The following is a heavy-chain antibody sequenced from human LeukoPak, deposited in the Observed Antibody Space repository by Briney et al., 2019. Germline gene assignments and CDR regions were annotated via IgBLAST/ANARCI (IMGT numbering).Heavy chain of an antibody. CDR1: GASIRSFY. CDR3: ARGRSGTPAYFDY. J-gene: IGHJ4*02. Sequence: PSETLSLTCNVSGASIRSFYWSWIRQTPGKGLEWIGYIFHTGSTNYNPSLKSRVTISVDTSKNQFSLKLSSVTAADTAVYYCARGRSGTPAYFDYWGQGTLVTVSS. V-gene: IGHV4-59*01. CDR2: IFHTGST. D-gene: IGHD3-10*01.